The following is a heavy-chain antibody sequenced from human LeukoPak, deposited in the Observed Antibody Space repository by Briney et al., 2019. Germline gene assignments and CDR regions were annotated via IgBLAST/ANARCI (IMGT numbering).Heavy chain of an antibody. CDR1: GGSISRYD. CDR2: IYYSGST. Sequence: SETLSLTCTGSGGSISRYDWSWIRQPPGKGLDCIGYIYYSGSTNYNPSLKSRVTISLDTYKNQFSLKLSSVTAAHTAVYYCARHRYDTHPPFDHWGQGTLLTVSS. D-gene: IGHD5-12*01. J-gene: IGHJ4*02. V-gene: IGHV4-59*08. CDR3: ARHRYDTHPPFDH.